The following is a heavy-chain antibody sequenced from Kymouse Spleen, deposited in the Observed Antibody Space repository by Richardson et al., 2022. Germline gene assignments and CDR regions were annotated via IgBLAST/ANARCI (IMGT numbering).Heavy chain of an antibody. Sequence: QVQLVESGGGVVQPGRSLRLSCAASGFTFSSYGMHWVRQAPGKGLEWVAVIWYDGSNKYYADSVKGRFTISRDNSKNTLYLQMNSLRAEDTAVYYCARGLRFLEWLLNFDYWGQGTLVTVSS. CDR3: ARGLRFLEWLLNFDY. D-gene: IGHD3-3*01. V-gene: IGHV3-33*01. CDR2: IWYDGSNK. CDR1: GFTFSSYG. J-gene: IGHJ4*02.